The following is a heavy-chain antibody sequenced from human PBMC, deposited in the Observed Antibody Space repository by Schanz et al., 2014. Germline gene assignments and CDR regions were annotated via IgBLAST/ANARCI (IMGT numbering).Heavy chain of an antibody. D-gene: IGHD1-26*01. CDR3: ARNRGSGGQNWYFDL. CDR2: VSRSTPDI. Sequence: EVQLLESGGGLVQPGGSLRLSCAASGFSFSSYSLNWVRQAPGKGLEWVSYVSRSTPDIYYADSVKGRFTMSRDNAKNSVFLQMNSLRAEDTAVYYCARNRGSGGQNWYFDLWGRGTLVTVSS. V-gene: IGHV3-48*01. J-gene: IGHJ2*01. CDR1: GFSFSSYS.